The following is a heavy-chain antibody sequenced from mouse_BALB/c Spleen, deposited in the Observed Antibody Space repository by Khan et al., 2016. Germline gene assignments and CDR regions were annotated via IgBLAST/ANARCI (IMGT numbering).Heavy chain of an antibody. D-gene: IGHD2-2*01. CDR1: GYSITSDYA. V-gene: IGHV3-2*02. CDR2: ISSSGST. CDR3: ARRGYHYAMDY. J-gene: IGHJ4*01. Sequence: EVQLQESGPGLVKPSQSLSLTCTVTGYSITSDYAWNWIRQFPGNKLEWMGYISSSGSTSYNPSLNSRISITRDTSKNQFFLQLNSVTTEDTATYYCARRGYHYAMDYWGQGTSVTVSS.